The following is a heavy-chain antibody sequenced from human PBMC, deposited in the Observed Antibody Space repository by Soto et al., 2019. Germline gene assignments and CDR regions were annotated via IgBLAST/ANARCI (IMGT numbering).Heavy chain of an antibody. CDR1: GTTFNSYT. V-gene: IGHV1-69*08. Sequence: QVQLVQSGTEVKKPGSSVKVSCRASGTTFNSYTVSWVRQAPGHGLEWLGRIIPVLGTTDYAQRYRGRVRISADKTNTTVYMELSRLSSEDTAIYFFEWRRYCGVGCYNRYYYGMDVWGQGTTVTVSS. CDR3: EWRRYCGVGCYNRYYYGMDV. CDR2: IIPVLGTT. J-gene: IGHJ6*02. D-gene: IGHD2-21*02.